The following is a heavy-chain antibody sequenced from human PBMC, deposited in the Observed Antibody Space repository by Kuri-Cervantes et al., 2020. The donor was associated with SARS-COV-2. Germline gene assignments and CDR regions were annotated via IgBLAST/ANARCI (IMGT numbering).Heavy chain of an antibody. CDR3: ARDGVSLKGHYYYYMDV. Sequence: GESLKISCAASGFTFSSYWMSWVRQAPGKGLEWVANIKQDGSEKYYVDSVKGRFTISRDNAKNSLYLQMNSLRAEDTAVYYCARDGVSLKGHYYYYMDVWGKGTTVTVSS. CDR2: IKQDGSEK. CDR1: GFTFSSYW. V-gene: IGHV3-7*01. J-gene: IGHJ6*03. D-gene: IGHD2-15*01.